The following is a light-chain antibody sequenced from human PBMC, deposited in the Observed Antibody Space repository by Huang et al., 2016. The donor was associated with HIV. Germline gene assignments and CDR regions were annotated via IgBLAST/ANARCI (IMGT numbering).Light chain of an antibody. Sequence: DIVMTQSPDSLAVSLGERATVNCKSSQTILYSSKNKKDLAWDQQKPGQPPKLLIYWASTRESGVPDRFSGSGSGTDFPLTISSLQAEDVAVYYCQQYFETPLTFGGGTKVEIK. CDR1: QTILYSSKNKKD. J-gene: IGKJ4*01. CDR2: WAS. CDR3: QQYFETPLT. V-gene: IGKV4-1*01.